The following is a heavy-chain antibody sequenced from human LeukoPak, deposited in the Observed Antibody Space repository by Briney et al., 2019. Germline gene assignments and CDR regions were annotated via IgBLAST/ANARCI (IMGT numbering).Heavy chain of an antibody. D-gene: IGHD1-26*01. CDR1: GFSFSDSY. V-gene: IGHV3-11*04. Sequence: GGSLRLSCVVSGFSFSDSYMTWIRQTPGKGLESLAYISGSGSDIYYADSVKGRFTISRDNAKNSLYLQMNSLRAEDTAVYYCARDPTSSWETAFDIWGQGTMVTVSS. CDR3: ARDPTSSWETAFDI. J-gene: IGHJ3*02. CDR2: ISGSGSDI.